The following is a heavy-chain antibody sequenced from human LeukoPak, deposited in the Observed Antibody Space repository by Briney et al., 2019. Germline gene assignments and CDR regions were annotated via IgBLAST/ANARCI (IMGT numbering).Heavy chain of an antibody. Sequence: PGGSLRLSCAASGFTFSSYSMNWVRQAPGKGLEWASSISSSSSYIYYADSVKGRFTISRDNAKNSLYLQMNSLRAEDTAVYYCASVEYSSSPGGYYFDYWGQGTLVTVSS. V-gene: IGHV3-21*01. J-gene: IGHJ4*02. D-gene: IGHD6-6*01. CDR2: ISSSSSYI. CDR1: GFTFSSYS. CDR3: ASVEYSSSPGGYYFDY.